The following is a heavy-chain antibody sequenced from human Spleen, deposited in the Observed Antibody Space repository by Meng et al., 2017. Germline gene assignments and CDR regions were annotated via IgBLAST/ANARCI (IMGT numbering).Heavy chain of an antibody. CDR1: GGSSSSSY. J-gene: IGHJ4*02. Sequence: VKLQESGPGRVKLSEHLSLTCLVSGGSSSSSYWSWIWQPPGQGLEWIGYIHYSGTTKYNPSLKSRVTISLDTSRNQFSLKLSSVTAADTAVYYCARVTNDGWSDYWGQGTLVTVSS. CDR2: IHYSGTT. V-gene: IGHV4-59*01. D-gene: IGHD6-19*01. CDR3: ARVTNDGWSDY.